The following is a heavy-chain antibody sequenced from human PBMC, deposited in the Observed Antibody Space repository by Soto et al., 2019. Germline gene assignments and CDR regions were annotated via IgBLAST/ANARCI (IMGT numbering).Heavy chain of an antibody. V-gene: IGHV1-18*01. J-gene: IGHJ6*02. CDR3: ARSGRYCISTSCYLVDYYYSGMDV. Sequence: ASVKVSCKASGYTFTSYGISWVRQAPGQGLEWMGWISAYNGNTNYAQKLQGRVTMTTDTSTSTAYMELRSLRSDDTAVDYCARSGRYCISTSCYLVDYYYSGMDVWGQGTTVTVSS. CDR2: ISAYNGNT. D-gene: IGHD2-2*01. CDR1: GYTFTSYG.